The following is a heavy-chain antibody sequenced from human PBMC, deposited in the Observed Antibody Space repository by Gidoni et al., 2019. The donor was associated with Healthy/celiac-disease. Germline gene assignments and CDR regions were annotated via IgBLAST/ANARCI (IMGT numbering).Heavy chain of an antibody. CDR1: GYSFTSYW. J-gene: IGHJ4*02. D-gene: IGHD1-26*01. CDR3: ARLGLGLGSPRVKTSAQIDY. V-gene: IGHV5-51*01. CDR2: IYPGDSDT. Sequence: EVQLVQSGAEVKKPGESLKISCKGSGYSFTSYWIGWVRQMPGKGLEWMGIIYPGDSDTRYSPSFQGQVTISADKSISTAYLQWSSLKASDTAMYYCARLGLGLGSPRVKTSAQIDYWGQGTLVTVSS.